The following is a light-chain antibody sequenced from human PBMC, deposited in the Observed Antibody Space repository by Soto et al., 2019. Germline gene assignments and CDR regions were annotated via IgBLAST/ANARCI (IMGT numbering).Light chain of an antibody. CDR2: EVS. V-gene: IGLV2-14*01. CDR1: SSDVGSYNY. Sequence: QSVLTQPASVSGSPGHSITISYTGTSSDVGSYNYGSWYQQHPGKAPKLMVYEVSDRPSGISSRFSGSKSGNTASLTISGLQTEDEADYYCSTYTSSSTLFGTGTKVTVL. J-gene: IGLJ1*01. CDR3: STYTSSSTL.